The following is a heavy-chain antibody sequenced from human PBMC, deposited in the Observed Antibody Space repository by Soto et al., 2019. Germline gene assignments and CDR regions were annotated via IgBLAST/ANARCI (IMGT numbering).Heavy chain of an antibody. Sequence: WASVKVSCKASGGTFSSYRFNWVRQARGQGLEWLGGIVPIYRIADYAQKFQGRVTITADESTRTVYMELSSLKSQDTALYYCARDSGAKLSSSWGQGTLVTVSS. CDR2: IVPIYRIA. D-gene: IGHD6-13*01. J-gene: IGHJ4*02. V-gene: IGHV1-69*13. CDR1: GGTFSSYR. CDR3: ARDSGAKLSSS.